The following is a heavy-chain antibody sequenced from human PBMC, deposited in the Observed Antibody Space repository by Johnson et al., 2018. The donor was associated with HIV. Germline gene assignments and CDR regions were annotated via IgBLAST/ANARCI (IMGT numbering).Heavy chain of an antibody. CDR2: IYYDGTNK. V-gene: IGHV3-30-3*02. CDR1: GFTFSGYA. CDR3: AILLGQWGGVFDI. J-gene: IGHJ3*02. Sequence: QVQLVESGGGVVQPGRSLRLSCAASGFTFSGYAMHWVRQAPGKGLEWVAVIYYDGTNKHYADSVKGRFTISRDNSKNTLYMQMNSLRVEDTAVYYCAILLGQWGGVFDIWGQGTMVTVSS. D-gene: IGHD6-19*01.